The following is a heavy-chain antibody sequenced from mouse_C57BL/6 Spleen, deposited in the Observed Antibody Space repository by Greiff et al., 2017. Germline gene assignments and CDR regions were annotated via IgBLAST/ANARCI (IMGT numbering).Heavy chain of an antibody. V-gene: IGHV5-2*01. CDR3: ARGGYYVGWYFDV. J-gene: IGHJ1*03. D-gene: IGHD2-3*01. Sequence: EVKLQESGGGLVQPGESLKLSCESNEYEFPSHDMSWVRKTPEKRLELVAAINSDGGSTYYPDTMERRFIISRDNTKKTLYLQMSSVRSEDTALYYCARGGYYVGWYFDVWGTGTTVTVSS. CDR2: INSDGGST. CDR1: EYEFPSHD.